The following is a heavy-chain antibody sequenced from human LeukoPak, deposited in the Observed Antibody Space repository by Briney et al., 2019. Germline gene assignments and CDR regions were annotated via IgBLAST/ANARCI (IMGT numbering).Heavy chain of an antibody. CDR1: GFTFSRYA. J-gene: IGHJ4*02. V-gene: IGHV3-33*01. CDR2: IWYDGSNQ. D-gene: IGHD3-22*01. Sequence: GMSLGLSCAASGFTFSRYAMHWVRQAPGKGLEWVAVIWYDGSNQYYVDSVKGRFTISRDNSKKMLYLQMNSLRAEDTAVYYCARDWYYDSSGYLPYWGQGTLVIVSS. CDR3: ARDWYYDSSGYLPY.